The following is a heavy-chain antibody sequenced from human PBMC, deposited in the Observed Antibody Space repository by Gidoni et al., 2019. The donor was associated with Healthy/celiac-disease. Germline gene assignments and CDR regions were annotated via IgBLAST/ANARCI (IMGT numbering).Heavy chain of an antibody. CDR3: ARPHKVLTGYYSVWAFDI. Sequence: QITLKESGPTLVKPTQTLTLTCTFSGFSLSTSGVGVGWIRQPPGKALEWLALIYWNDDKRYSPSLKSRLTITKDTSKNQVVLTMTNMDPVDTATYYCARPHKVLTGYYSVWAFDIWGQGTMVTVSS. D-gene: IGHD3-9*01. V-gene: IGHV2-5*01. J-gene: IGHJ3*02. CDR2: IYWNDDK. CDR1: GFSLSTSGVG.